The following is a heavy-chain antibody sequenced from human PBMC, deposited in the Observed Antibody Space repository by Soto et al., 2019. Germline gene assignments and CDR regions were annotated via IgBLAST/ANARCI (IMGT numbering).Heavy chain of an antibody. CDR2: ISGSGGST. V-gene: IGHV3-23*01. D-gene: IGHD2-2*01. J-gene: IGHJ6*03. CDR1: GFTFSSYA. CDR3: AKGGLRYCSSTRCYLYYYMDV. Sequence: GGSLRLSCAASGFTFSSYAMSWVRQAPGKGLEWVSAISGSGGSTYYADSVKGRFTIPRDNSKNTLYLQMNSLRAEDTAVYYCAKGGLRYCSSTRCYLYYYMDVWGKGTTVTVSS.